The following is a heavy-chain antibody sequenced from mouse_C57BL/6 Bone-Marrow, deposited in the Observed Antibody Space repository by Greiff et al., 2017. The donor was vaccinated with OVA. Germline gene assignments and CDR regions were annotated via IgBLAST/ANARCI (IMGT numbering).Heavy chain of an antibody. J-gene: IGHJ1*03. Sequence: VQLQQSGAELVMPGASVKLSCKASGYTFTSYWMHWVKQRPGQGLEWIGEIDPSDSYTNYNQKFKGKSTLTVDKSSSTAYMQLSSLTSEDSAVYYCASYGNYLYWYFDVWGTGTTVTVSS. V-gene: IGHV1-69*01. CDR3: ASYGNYLYWYFDV. CDR1: GYTFTSYW. D-gene: IGHD2-1*01. CDR2: IDPSDSYT.